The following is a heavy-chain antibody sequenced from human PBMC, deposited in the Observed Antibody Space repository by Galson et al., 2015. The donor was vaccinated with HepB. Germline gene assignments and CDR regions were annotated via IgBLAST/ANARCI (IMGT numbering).Heavy chain of an antibody. CDR3: ATRRVTKYFDY. Sequence: LSLTCAVYDGSFSIYYGSWIRQPPGKGLEWIGEINQSGSANYNPSLKSRITMSLDMSKNQFSLNLTSVTAADTAVYFCATRRVTKYFDYWGQGTQVTVSS. J-gene: IGHJ4*02. CDR1: DGSFSIYY. CDR2: INQSGSA. V-gene: IGHV4-34*01. D-gene: IGHD2-8*01.